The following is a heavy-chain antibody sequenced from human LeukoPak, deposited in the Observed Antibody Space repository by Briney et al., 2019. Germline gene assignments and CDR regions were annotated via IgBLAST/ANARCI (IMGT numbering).Heavy chain of an antibody. CDR1: GGSISSYY. J-gene: IGHJ5*02. Sequence: PSETLSLTCTVSGGSISSYYWSWIRQPAGRGLEWIGRIYTSGSTNYNPSLKSRVTMSVDTSKNQFSLKLSSVTAADTAVYYCARAPDYYGSGSYLWFDPWGQGTLVTVSS. D-gene: IGHD3-10*01. CDR2: IYTSGST. CDR3: ARAPDYYGSGSYLWFDP. V-gene: IGHV4-4*07.